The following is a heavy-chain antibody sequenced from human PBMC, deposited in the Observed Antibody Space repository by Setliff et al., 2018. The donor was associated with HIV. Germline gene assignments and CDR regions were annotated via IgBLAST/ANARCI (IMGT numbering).Heavy chain of an antibody. V-gene: IGHV4-59*11. CDR2: IYYSGST. Sequence: PSETLSLTCTVSGGSISSHYWSWIRQPPGKGLEWIGYIYYSGSTNYNPSLKSRVTISVDTSKNQFSLKLSSVTAADTAVYYCARDRGSSYYYYYYMDVWGKGTAVTVS. J-gene: IGHJ6*03. CDR1: GGSISSHY. D-gene: IGHD6-6*01. CDR3: ARDRGSSYYYYYYMDV.